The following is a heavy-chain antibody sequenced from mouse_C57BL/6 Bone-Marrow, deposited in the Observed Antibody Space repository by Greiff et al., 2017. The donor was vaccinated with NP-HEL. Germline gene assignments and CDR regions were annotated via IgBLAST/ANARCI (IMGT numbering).Heavy chain of an antibody. J-gene: IGHJ4*01. CDR2: ISSGSSTI. CDR3: ATLKTAQVYYAMDY. Sequence: EVHLVESGGGLVKPGGSLKLSCAASGFTFSDYGMHWVRQAPEKGLEWVAYISSGSSTIYYADTVKGRFTISRDNAKNTLFLQMTSLRSEDTAMYYCATLKTAQVYYAMDYWGQGTSVTVSS. CDR1: GFTFSDYG. V-gene: IGHV5-17*01. D-gene: IGHD3-2*02.